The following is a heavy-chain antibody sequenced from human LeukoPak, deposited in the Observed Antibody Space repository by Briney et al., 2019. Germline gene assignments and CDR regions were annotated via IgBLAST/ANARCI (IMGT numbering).Heavy chain of an antibody. V-gene: IGHV4-4*07. CDR1: GGSISSNY. Sequence: SETLSLTCTVSGGSISSNYWSWIRQPAGKGLEYIGRIYSSGNTNYNPSLKSRVTMSVDTSKNQFSLLLHSVTAADTAVYYCARGPIWTAAAVRGNYYYMDVWGKGTTVTVSS. J-gene: IGHJ6*03. CDR3: ARGPIWTAAAVRGNYYYMDV. CDR2: IYSSGNT. D-gene: IGHD6-13*01.